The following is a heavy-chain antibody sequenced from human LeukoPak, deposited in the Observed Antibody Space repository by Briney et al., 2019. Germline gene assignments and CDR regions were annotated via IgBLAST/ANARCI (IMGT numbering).Heavy chain of an antibody. Sequence: ASVKVSCKASGYTFTIYYMHWVRQAPGQGLEWMGIINPSGGSTSYAQKFQGRVTMTRDTSTSTVYMELSSVSSEDTAGYYCARVSDSAVVKSCDHWGQGTLVTVSS. D-gene: IGHD5-18*01. CDR3: ARVSDSAVVKSCDH. CDR2: INPSGGST. J-gene: IGHJ4*02. CDR1: GYTFTIYY. V-gene: IGHV1-46*01.